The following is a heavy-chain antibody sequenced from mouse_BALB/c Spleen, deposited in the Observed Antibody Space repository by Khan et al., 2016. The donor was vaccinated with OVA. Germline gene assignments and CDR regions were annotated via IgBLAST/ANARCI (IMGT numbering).Heavy chain of an antibody. Sequence: VQLQQSGPGLVKPSQSLSLTCTVTGYSITSDYAWNWIRQFPGNKLEWMGNISYSGNNKYNPSLKSRISITRDTSKNQFFLQLNSVTTEDTATYYCARIYGGDFDYWGQGTTLTVSS. CDR1: GYSITSDYA. CDR2: ISYSGNN. J-gene: IGHJ2*01. D-gene: IGHD1-1*01. V-gene: IGHV3-2*02. CDR3: ARIYGGDFDY.